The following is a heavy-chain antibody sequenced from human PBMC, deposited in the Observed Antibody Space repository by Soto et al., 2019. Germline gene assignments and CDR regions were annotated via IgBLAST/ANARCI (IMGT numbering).Heavy chain of an antibody. CDR1: GYIFSNYA. D-gene: IGHD3-3*01. CDR2: INAASGDT. Sequence: ASVKVSCKASGYIFSNYAVHWVRQAPGQGLDWMGWINAASGDTKYSQNFQGRVTFTWDTSATTAYLELSSLRSEDTAVYYCARGFPLWFDPWGQGTLVTVSS. CDR3: ARGFPLWFDP. J-gene: IGHJ5*02. V-gene: IGHV1-3*01.